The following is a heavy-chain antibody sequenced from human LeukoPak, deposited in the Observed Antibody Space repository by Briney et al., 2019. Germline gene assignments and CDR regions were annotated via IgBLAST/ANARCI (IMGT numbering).Heavy chain of an antibody. V-gene: IGHV3-23*01. Sequence: GSLRLSWAASGFTFSGSAMSWVRQAPGEGLEWVSLISYSGSNSYYTDSVRGRFTISRDNSKDTMFMQMNSLRAEDTAIYYCARDMQLSTWGLGTMVTVSS. J-gene: IGHJ3*01. CDR1: GFTFSGSA. CDR2: ISYSGSNS. CDR3: ARDMQLST. D-gene: IGHD3-16*02.